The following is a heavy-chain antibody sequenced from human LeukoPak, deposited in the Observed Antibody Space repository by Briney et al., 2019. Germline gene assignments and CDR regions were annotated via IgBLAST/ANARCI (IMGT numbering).Heavy chain of an antibody. CDR2: INYSGST. CDR3: ARYVVYGSGKYYFDY. D-gene: IGHD3-10*01. CDR1: GGSVSSTTYH. Sequence: SETLSLTCTVSGGSVSSTTYHWSWIRQPPGKGLEWIASINYSGSTYYNPSLKSRVTISVDTSANQFSLELSSVTAADTAVCYCARYVVYGSGKYYFDYWGQGTLVTVSS. V-gene: IGHV4-39*01. J-gene: IGHJ4*02.